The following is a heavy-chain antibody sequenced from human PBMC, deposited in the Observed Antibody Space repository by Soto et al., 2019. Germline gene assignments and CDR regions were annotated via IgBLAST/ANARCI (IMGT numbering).Heavy chain of an antibody. J-gene: IGHJ4*02. Sequence: SETLSLTCTVSGYSISRDYFWGWIRQSPGKGLEWIASIYHSGSTYFNPSVRSRVTISVDTSKNQFSLRLNSLTAADTAMYYCARGGYSGYDRYYFDFWGQGTLVTVYS. CDR1: GYSISRDYF. D-gene: IGHD5-12*01. CDR3: ARGGYSGYDRYYFDF. CDR2: IYHSGST. V-gene: IGHV4-38-2*02.